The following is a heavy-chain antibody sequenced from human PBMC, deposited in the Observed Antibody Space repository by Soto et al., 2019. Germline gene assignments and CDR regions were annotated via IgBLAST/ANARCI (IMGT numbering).Heavy chain of an antibody. CDR3: ASPDISWQRKYYFDY. D-gene: IGHD6-13*01. CDR1: GGSISSSSYF. CDR2: MYYSGST. J-gene: IGHJ4*02. V-gene: IGHV4-39*07. Sequence: ETLSRTFTVSGGSISSSSYFWGWIRQPPVKVLEWIGSMYYSGSTYYNPSLKSRVTTSVDTSNNQFSLKLSSVAAAATGVYYCASPDISWQRKYYFDYGGQGNLVTVSS.